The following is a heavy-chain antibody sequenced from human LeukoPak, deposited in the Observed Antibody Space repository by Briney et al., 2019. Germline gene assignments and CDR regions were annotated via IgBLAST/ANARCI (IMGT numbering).Heavy chain of an antibody. CDR1: GGSISSGSYY. Sequence: SSETLSLTCTVSGGSISSGSYYWSWIRQPAGKGLEWIGRIYTSGSTNYNPSLKSRVTISVDTSKNQFSLKLSSVIAADTAVYYCARDSYYYDSSGLRPYYFDYWGQGTLVTVSS. D-gene: IGHD3-22*01. CDR2: IYTSGST. CDR3: ARDSYYYDSSGLRPYYFDY. V-gene: IGHV4-61*02. J-gene: IGHJ4*02.